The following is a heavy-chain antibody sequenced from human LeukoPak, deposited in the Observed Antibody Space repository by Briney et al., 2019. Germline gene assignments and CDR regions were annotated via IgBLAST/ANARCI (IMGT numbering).Heavy chain of an antibody. CDR3: ATYYYDSSGSDY. D-gene: IGHD3-22*01. Sequence: GGSLRLSCAASGFTFSSYAMSWVRQAPGKGLEWVSAISGSGGSTYYADSVRGRFTISRDNSKNTLYLQMNSLRAEDTAVYYCATYYYDSSGSDYWGQGTLVTVSS. J-gene: IGHJ4*02. V-gene: IGHV3-23*01. CDR1: GFTFSSYA. CDR2: ISGSGGST.